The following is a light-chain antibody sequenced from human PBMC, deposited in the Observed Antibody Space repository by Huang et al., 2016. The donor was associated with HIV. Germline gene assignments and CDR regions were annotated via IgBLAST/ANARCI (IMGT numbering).Light chain of an antibody. CDR3: QQYGSSPRYT. CDR2: GAS. V-gene: IGKV3-20*01. J-gene: IGKJ2*01. Sequence: EIVLTQSPGTLSLSPGETATLSCRASQTLTNYYLAWYQQKPGQAPRLLIFGASSRATGIPDRFSASGSGTDFTLTISRLEPEDFAVYYCQQYGSSPRYTFGQGTKLEI. CDR1: QTLTNYY.